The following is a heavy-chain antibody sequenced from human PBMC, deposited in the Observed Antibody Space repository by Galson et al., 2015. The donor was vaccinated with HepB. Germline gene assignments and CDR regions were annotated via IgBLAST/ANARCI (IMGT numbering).Heavy chain of an antibody. CDR2: ISTYNGST. J-gene: IGHJ4*02. Sequence: SVKVSCKASGYTFTSYGINWVRQAPGQGLEWMGWISTYNGSTNYPQNFQGRVTMTTDTSTSTAYMELRSLRSDDTAVYYCARDLRGCSSTSCPFDYWGQGTLVTVSS. D-gene: IGHD2-2*01. CDR1: GYTFTSYG. V-gene: IGHV1-18*04. CDR3: ARDLRGCSSTSCPFDY.